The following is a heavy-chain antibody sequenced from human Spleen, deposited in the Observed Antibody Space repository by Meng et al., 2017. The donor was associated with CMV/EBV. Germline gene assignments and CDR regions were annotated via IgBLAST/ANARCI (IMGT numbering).Heavy chain of an antibody. CDR3: AGGARAAWELLAN. Sequence: SETLSLTCAVYGGSFSGYYWSWIRQPPGKGLEWIGEINHSGSTNYNPSLRGRITISLDTSKNQFYLRVTSVTAADTAMYYCAGGARAAWELLANWGPGTLVTVSS. J-gene: IGHJ4*02. CDR1: GGSFSGYY. CDR2: INHSGST. V-gene: IGHV4-34*01. D-gene: IGHD2-15*01.